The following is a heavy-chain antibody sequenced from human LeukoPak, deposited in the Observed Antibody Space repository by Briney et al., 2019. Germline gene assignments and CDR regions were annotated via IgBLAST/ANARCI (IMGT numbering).Heavy chain of an antibody. D-gene: IGHD2-2*01. J-gene: IGHJ6*03. CDR3: TTDHLDCSSTSCYVDYYYYYMDV. CDR2: IKSKTDGGTT. V-gene: IGHV3-15*01. Sequence: GGSLRLPCAASGFTFSNAWMSWVRQAPGKGLEWVGRIKSKTDGGTTDYAAPVKGRFTISRDDSKNTLYLQMNSLKTEDTAVYYCTTDHLDCSSTSCYVDYYYYYMDVWGKGTTVTVSS. CDR1: GFTFSNAW.